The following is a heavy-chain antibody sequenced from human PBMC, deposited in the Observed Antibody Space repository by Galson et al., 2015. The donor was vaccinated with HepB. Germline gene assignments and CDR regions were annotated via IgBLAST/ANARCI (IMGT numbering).Heavy chain of an antibody. CDR3: ARALTYYDFWSGYPYFDY. V-gene: IGHV4-59*01. CDR1: GGSISSYY. D-gene: IGHD3-3*01. J-gene: IGHJ4*02. CDR2: IYYSGST. Sequence: LSLTCTVSGGSISSYYWSWIRQPPGKGLEWIGYIYYSGSTNYNPSLKGRVTISVDTSKNQFSLKLSSVTAADTAVYYCARALTYYDFWSGYPYFDYWGQGTLVTVSS.